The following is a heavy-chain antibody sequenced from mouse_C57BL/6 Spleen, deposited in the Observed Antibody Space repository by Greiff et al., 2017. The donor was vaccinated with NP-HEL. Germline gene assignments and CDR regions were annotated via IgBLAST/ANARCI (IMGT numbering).Heavy chain of an antibody. Sequence: QVQLKQSGPGLVQPSQSLSITCTVSGFSLTSYGVHWVRQSPGKGLEWLGVIWSGGSTDYNAAFISRLSISKDNSKSQVFFKMNSLQADDTAIYYCARNFITTVVASYWYFDVWGTGTMVTVSS. D-gene: IGHD1-1*01. CDR1: GFSLTSYG. CDR2: IWSGGST. V-gene: IGHV2-2*01. CDR3: ARNFITTVVASYWYFDV. J-gene: IGHJ1*03.